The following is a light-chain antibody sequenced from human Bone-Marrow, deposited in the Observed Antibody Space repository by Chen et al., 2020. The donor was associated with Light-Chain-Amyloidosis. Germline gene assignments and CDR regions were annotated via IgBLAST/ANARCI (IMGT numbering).Light chain of an antibody. V-gene: IGLV1-44*01. J-gene: IGLJ1*01. CDR3: AAWDDNLIAYV. CDR1: SSNIGSNT. Sequence: QSVVTQPPSASGTPGQRVTISCSGSSSNIGSNTINWYQQLPGTAPNLLIHTNNQRPSGVPDRFSGSKSGTSASLAISGLQSDDEADYYCAAWDDNLIAYVFGTGTKVTVL. CDR2: TNN.